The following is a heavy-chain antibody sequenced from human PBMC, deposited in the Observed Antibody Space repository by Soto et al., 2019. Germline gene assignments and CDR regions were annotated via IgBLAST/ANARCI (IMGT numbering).Heavy chain of an antibody. CDR2: IYYSGST. D-gene: IGHD6-13*01. Sequence: QVQLQESGPGLVKPSQTLSLACTVSGGSISSGGYYWSWIRQHPGKGLEWIGYIYYSGSTYYNPSLKSRVTISVDTSKNQFSLKLSSVTAEDTAVYYCARAGIAAADHFDYWGQGTLVTVSS. J-gene: IGHJ4*02. V-gene: IGHV4-31*03. CDR3: ARAGIAAADHFDY. CDR1: GGSISSGGYY.